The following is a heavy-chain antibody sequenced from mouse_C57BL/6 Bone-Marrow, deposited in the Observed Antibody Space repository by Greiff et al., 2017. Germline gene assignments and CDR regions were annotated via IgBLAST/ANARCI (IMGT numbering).Heavy chain of an antibody. D-gene: IGHD1-1*01. J-gene: IGHJ2*01. CDR2: IDPEDGET. Sequence: VQLQQSGAELVKPGASVKLSCTASGFNIKDYYIHWVKQRTEQGLEWIGRIDPEDGETQYAPKFQDKATIPADTSSNTAYLQLSSLTSEDTAVYYCTRSLIYYGTNYWGQGTTLTVSS. V-gene: IGHV14-2*01. CDR3: TRSLIYYGTNY. CDR1: GFNIKDYY.